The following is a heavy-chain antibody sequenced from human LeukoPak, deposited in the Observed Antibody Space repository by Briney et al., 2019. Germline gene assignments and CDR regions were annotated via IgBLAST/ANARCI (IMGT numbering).Heavy chain of an antibody. Sequence: SSETLSLTCTVSGGSISSSSYYWGWIRQPPGKGLEWIGSIYYSGSTYYNPSLKSRVTISVDTSKNQFSLKLSSVTAADTAVYYCASRRGFFDYWGQGTLVTVSS. D-gene: IGHD5-12*01. J-gene: IGHJ4*02. CDR1: GGSISSSSYY. CDR2: IYYSGST. V-gene: IGHV4-39*07. CDR3: ASRRGFFDY.